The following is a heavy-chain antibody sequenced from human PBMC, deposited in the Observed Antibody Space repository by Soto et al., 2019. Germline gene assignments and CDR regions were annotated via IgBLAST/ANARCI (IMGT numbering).Heavy chain of an antibody. CDR1: GFTFGDYT. D-gene: IGHD2-15*01. V-gene: IGHV3-49*04. CDR2: IRSKANGGTT. Sequence: LRLSCTVSGFTFGDYTMSWVRQAPGEGLEWVGFIRSKANGGTTEYAASVQGRFTFSRDDSKSIAYLQMNSLRNEDTAVYYCTRDFGGNFDYWGQGTLVTVSS. J-gene: IGHJ4*02. CDR3: TRDFGGNFDY.